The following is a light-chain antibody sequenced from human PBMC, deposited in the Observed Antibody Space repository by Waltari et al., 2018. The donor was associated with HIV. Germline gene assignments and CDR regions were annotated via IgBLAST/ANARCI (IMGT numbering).Light chain of an antibody. CDR3: RQRSSWPNT. CDR2: DAS. CDR1: QSVDIY. V-gene: IGKV3-11*01. Sequence: DIVFTQSPAILSLSPGERATLSCRASQSVDIYLAWYQQKPGQAPRLLIYDASTRATGIPARFSGSGSGTDFTLTITSLEPEDFAVYYCRQRSSWPNTFGQGTKLEIK. J-gene: IGKJ2*01.